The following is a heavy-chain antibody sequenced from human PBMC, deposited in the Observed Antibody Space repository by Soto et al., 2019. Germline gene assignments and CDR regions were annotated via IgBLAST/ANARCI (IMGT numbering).Heavy chain of an antibody. Sequence: EVQLVQSGAEVKKSGESLKISCKASGYSFTSYWIGWVRQMPGKGLEWMGIIYPGDSYTTYSPSFQGQVTISADKSISTAYLQWSSLEASDTAMYYCARQAPTNYFDYWGQGALLTVSS. CDR2: IYPGDSYT. D-gene: IGHD2-2*01. CDR3: ARQAPTNYFDY. V-gene: IGHV5-51*01. J-gene: IGHJ4*02. CDR1: GYSFTSYW.